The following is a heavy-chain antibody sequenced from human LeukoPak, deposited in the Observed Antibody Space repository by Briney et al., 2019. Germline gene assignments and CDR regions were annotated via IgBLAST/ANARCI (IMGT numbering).Heavy chain of an antibody. Sequence: GGSLRLSCAASGFTFSSYWMSWVRQAPGKGREWVANIKQDGSEKYYVDSVKGRFTISRDNAKNSLYLQMNSLRAEDAAVYYCAGLRGCGWYNDAFDIWGQGTMVTVSS. CDR2: IKQDGSEK. CDR1: GFTFSSYW. CDR3: AGLRGCGWYNDAFDI. V-gene: IGHV3-7*01. J-gene: IGHJ3*02. D-gene: IGHD6-19*01.